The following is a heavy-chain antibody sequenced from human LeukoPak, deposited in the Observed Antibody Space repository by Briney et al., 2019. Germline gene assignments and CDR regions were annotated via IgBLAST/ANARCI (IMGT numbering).Heavy chain of an antibody. Sequence: SETLSLTCTVSGDSISSISYYWSWIRQPAGKGLEWIGRIYTSGSTSYNPSLKSRVTISLDTSKNEFSLRLSSLTAADTAVYYCAAHSTPPTNFLDHWGQGTLVTVSS. CDR2: IYTSGST. J-gene: IGHJ4*01. D-gene: IGHD1-1*01. V-gene: IGHV4-61*02. CDR3: AAHSTPPTNFLDH. CDR1: GDSISSISYY.